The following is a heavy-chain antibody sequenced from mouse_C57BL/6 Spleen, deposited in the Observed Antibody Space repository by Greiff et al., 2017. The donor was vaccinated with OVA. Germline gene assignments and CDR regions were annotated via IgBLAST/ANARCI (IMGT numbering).Heavy chain of an antibody. CDR3: ARKDDGYRGYFDV. D-gene: IGHD2-3*01. Sequence: VQLQQSGPELVKPGASVKISCKASGYAFSSSWMNWVKQRPGKGLEWIGRIYPGDGDTNYNGKFKGKATLTADKSSSTAYMQLSSLTSEDSAVYFCARKDDGYRGYFDVWGTGTTVTVSS. CDR1: GYAFSSSW. V-gene: IGHV1-82*01. CDR2: IYPGDGDT. J-gene: IGHJ1*03.